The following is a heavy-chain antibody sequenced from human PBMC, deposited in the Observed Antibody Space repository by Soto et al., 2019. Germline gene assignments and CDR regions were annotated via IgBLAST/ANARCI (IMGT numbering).Heavy chain of an antibody. J-gene: IGHJ4*02. Sequence: GGSLRLSCAASGFTFSSYAMSWVRQAPGKGLEWVSAISGSGGSTYYADSVKGRFTISRDNSKNTLYLQMNSLRAEDTAVYYCAKAKYGDYFEVHYFDYWGQGTLVTVSS. CDR1: GFTFSSYA. V-gene: IGHV3-23*01. CDR3: AKAKYGDYFEVHYFDY. CDR2: ISGSGGST. D-gene: IGHD4-17*01.